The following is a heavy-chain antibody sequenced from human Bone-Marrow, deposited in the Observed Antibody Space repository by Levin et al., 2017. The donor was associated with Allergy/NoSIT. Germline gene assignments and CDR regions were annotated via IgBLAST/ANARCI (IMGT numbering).Heavy chain of an antibody. CDR2: IWYDGSNK. D-gene: IGHD6-13*01. V-gene: IGHV3-33*01. J-gene: IGHJ6*02. CDR1: GFTFSSYG. CDR3: ARVSQIAAPLTRIPRQSYYYGMDV. Sequence: GGSLRLSCAASGFTFSSYGMHWVRQAPGKGLEWVAVIWYDGSNKYYADSVKGRFTISRDNSKNTLYLQMNSLRAEDTAVYYCARVSQIAAPLTRIPRQSYYYGMDVWGQGTTVTVSS.